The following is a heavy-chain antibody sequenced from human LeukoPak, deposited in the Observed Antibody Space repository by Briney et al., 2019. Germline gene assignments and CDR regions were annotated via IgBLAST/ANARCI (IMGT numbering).Heavy chain of an antibody. D-gene: IGHD3-10*01. V-gene: IGHV1-2*02. J-gene: IGHJ6*03. CDR1: GYTFTGYY. Sequence: WASVKVSCKASGYTFTGYYMHWVRQAPGQGLEWMGWINPNSGGTNYAQKFQGRVTMTRDTSISTAYMELSRLRSDDTAVYYCARRGRITMVRGVIGYYYYMDVWGKGTTVTVSS. CDR2: INPNSGGT. CDR3: ARRGRITMVRGVIGYYYYMDV.